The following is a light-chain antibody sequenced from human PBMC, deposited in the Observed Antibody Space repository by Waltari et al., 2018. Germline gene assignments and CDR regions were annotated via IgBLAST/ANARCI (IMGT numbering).Light chain of an antibody. CDR1: QSVRTY. Sequence: VVFAQSRRSQSLSPRDRVTLSCRASQSVRTYLVGYQHTLVQAPRLLIYGASRRAPGIPDRFSGIGLRTDFSLTIRSVEQDDFAVDHGQRYVGFPVAFAQGSRVE. J-gene: IGKJ1*01. CDR2: GAS. V-gene: IGKV3-20*01. CDR3: QRYVGFPVA.